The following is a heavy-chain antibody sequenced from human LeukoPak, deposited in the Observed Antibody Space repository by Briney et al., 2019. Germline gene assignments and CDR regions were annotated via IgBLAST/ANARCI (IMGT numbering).Heavy chain of an antibody. CDR2: ISGSGGST. CDR1: GFTFSSYA. CDR3: ARKGSSGWYMGYFDG. Sequence: QPGGSLRLSCAASGFTFSSYAMSWVRQAPGKGLEWVSAISGSGGSTYYADSVKGRFTISRDNSKNTLYLQMNSLRAEDTAVYYCARKGSSGWYMGYFDGWGQGSLVTVSS. D-gene: IGHD6-19*01. J-gene: IGHJ4*02. V-gene: IGHV3-23*01.